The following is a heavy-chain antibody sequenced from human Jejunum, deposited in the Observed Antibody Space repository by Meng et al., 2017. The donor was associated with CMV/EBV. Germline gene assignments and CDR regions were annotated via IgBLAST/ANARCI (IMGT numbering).Heavy chain of an antibody. CDR3: ARIFYSQSVGRYFFGMDV. D-gene: IGHD3-3*01. J-gene: IGHJ6*02. CDR2: ITPVVGVK. V-gene: IGHV1-69*10. CDR1: TLTSNA. Sequence: TLTSNAFNWVRQAPGQGLEWMGGITPVVGVKYYAKDFQGRVTMTADKSTSTAYMELSSLRSEDTAVYYCARIFYSQSVGRYFFGMDVWGQGTTVTVSS.